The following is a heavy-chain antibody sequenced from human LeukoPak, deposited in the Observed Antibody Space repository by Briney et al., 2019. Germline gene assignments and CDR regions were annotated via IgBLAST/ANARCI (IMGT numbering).Heavy chain of an antibody. J-gene: IGHJ4*02. CDR1: GFTFRTYS. CDR2: ISSTNI. Sequence: GGSLRLSCAAPGFTFRTYSMNWVRQAPGKGLEWVSSISSTNIYYADSMKGRFIISRDNARNSLYLEMNSLRAEDTAVYYCARIIGISGTYPTDYWGQGTLVTVSS. CDR3: ARIIGISGTYPTDY. V-gene: IGHV3-21*06. D-gene: IGHD1-26*01.